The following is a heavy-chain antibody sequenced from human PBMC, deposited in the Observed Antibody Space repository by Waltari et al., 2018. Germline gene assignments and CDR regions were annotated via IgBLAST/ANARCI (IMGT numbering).Heavy chain of an antibody. D-gene: IGHD4-17*01. CDR2: INHSGST. CDR1: GGSFSGYY. J-gene: IGHJ4*02. V-gene: IGHV4-34*01. CDR3: AREKVDYGARRPFDY. Sequence: QVQLQQWGAGLLKPSETLSLTCAVYGGSFSGYYWSWIRQPPGKGLEWIGEINHSGSTNDNPSLKSRVTISVDTSKNQFSLKLSSVTAADTAVYYCAREKVDYGARRPFDYWGQGTLVTVSS.